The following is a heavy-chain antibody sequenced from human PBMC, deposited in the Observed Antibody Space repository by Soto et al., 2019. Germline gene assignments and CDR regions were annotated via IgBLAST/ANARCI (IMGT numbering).Heavy chain of an antibody. CDR1: GFTFSSHA. Sequence: PGGSLSLSCEAAGFTFSSHAMHWVRQAPGKGLEWVAVISYDGSNKYYADSVKGRFIISRDNSKNTLYLQMDSLRVDDTAVYYCARAEFLFDYWGQGTLVTVSS. V-gene: IGHV3-30-3*01. CDR2: ISYDGSNK. CDR3: ARAEFLFDY. J-gene: IGHJ4*02. D-gene: IGHD2-21*01.